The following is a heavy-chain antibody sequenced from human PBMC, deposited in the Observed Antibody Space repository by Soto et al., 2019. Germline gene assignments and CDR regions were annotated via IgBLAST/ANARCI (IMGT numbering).Heavy chain of an antibody. CDR2: ISWDSGSI. V-gene: IGHV3-9*01. CDR3: AKSAVRVGNRGNKMDY. D-gene: IGHD3-10*01. J-gene: IGHJ4*02. Sequence: EVQLVVSGGGWVQPGRSLRLSCAAAGFTFDYYAMQWVWQAPGKGLEWVSGISWDSGSIGYADSVKGRFTISRDNAKNSLDLQMNSLRAEDTALYYCAKSAVRVGNRGNKMDYWGQGTLVTVSS. CDR1: GFTFDYYA.